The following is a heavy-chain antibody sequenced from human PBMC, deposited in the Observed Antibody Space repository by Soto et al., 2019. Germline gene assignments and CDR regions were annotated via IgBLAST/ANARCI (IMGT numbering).Heavy chain of an antibody. Sequence: GGSLRLSCAASGFTFSSYGMHWVRQAPGKGLEWVAVIWYDGSNKYYADSVKGRFTISRDNSKNTLYLQMNSLRAEDTAVYYCARASPTSYYYYGMDVWGQGTTVTVSS. CDR3: ARASPTSYYYYGMDV. J-gene: IGHJ6*02. V-gene: IGHV3-33*01. D-gene: IGHD1-1*01. CDR1: GFTFSSYG. CDR2: IWYDGSNK.